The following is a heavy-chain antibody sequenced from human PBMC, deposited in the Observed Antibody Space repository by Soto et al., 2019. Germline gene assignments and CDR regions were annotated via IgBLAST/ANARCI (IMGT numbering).Heavy chain of an antibody. CDR3: ARGIAAAVYYFDY. CDR1: GFTFSDYY. J-gene: IGHJ4*02. Sequence: GGSLRLSCAASGFTFSDYYMSWIRQAPGKGLEWVSYISSSSSYTNYADSVKGRFTISRDNAKNSLYLQMNSLRAEDTAVYYCARGIAAAVYYFDYWGQGTLVTVSS. V-gene: IGHV3-11*06. D-gene: IGHD6-13*01. CDR2: ISSSSSYT.